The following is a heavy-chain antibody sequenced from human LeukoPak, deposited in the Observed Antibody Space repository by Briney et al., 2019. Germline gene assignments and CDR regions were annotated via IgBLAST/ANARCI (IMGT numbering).Heavy chain of an antibody. CDR3: ARGRSGLRYFDWLLGWVGGGDAFDI. J-gene: IGHJ3*02. CDR1: GFTFSSYG. CDR2: IRYDGSNK. Sequence: PGGSLRLSCAASGFTFSSYGMHWVRQAPGKGLEWVAFIRYDGSNKYYADSVKGRFTISRDNSKNTLYLQMNSLRAEDTAVYYCARGRSGLRYFDWLLGWVGGGDAFDIWGQGTMVTVSS. D-gene: IGHD3-9*01. V-gene: IGHV3-30*02.